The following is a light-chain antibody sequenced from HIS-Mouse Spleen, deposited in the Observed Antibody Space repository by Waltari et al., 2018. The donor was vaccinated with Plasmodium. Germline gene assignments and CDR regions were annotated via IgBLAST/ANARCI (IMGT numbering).Light chain of an antibody. J-gene: IGKJ3*01. Sequence: ELLMTQSPATLSVSPGERAHLSCRASQSVSSNLAWYQQKPGQAPRLLIYGASTRATGIPARFSGSGSGTEFTLTISSMQSEDFAVYYCQQYNNWSFTFGPGTKVDIK. V-gene: IGKV3-15*01. CDR1: QSVSSN. CDR3: QQYNNWSFT. CDR2: GAS.